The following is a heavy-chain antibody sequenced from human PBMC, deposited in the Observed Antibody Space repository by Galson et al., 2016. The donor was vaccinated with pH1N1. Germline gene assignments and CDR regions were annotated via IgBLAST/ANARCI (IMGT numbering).Heavy chain of an antibody. CDR1: GFSFDTYA. CDR3: AREDWSYADTYYNGMDV. CDR2: ISYNGNDQ. Sequence: SLRLSCAASGFSFDTYAMHWVRQAPGKGLEWVASISYNGNDQSYAESLKGRFTISRDNSKNTLYLQVNSLRTEDTAVFYCAREDWSYADTYYNGMDVWGQGTTVTVSS. V-gene: IGHV3-30-3*01. J-gene: IGHJ6*02. D-gene: IGHD3-16*01.